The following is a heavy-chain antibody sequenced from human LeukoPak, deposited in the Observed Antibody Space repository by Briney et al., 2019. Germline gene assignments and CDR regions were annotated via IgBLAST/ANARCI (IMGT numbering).Heavy chain of an antibody. CDR3: ARDPQRYSSSWTDAFDI. CDR2: ISSSSSYI. D-gene: IGHD6-13*01. Sequence: GGSLRLSCAASGFTFSSYAMSWVRQAPGKGLEWVSSISSSSSYIYYADSVKGRFTISRDNAKNSLYLQMNSLRAEDAAVYYCARDPQRYSSSWTDAFDIWGQGTTVTVSS. J-gene: IGHJ3*02. V-gene: IGHV3-21*01. CDR1: GFTFSSYA.